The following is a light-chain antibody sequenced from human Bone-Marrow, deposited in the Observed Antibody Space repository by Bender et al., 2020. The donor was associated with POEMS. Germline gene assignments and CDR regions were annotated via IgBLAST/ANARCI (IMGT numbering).Light chain of an antibody. CDR2: EVA. Sequence: QSALTQPASVSGSPGQSITISCTGTSSDVGSFNFVSWYQQHPGKAPKLMIYEVANRPSGVSDRFSGSKSGNTAFLTISGLQADDEAEYHCSSFTTSSIYVFGTGTRVTVL. CDR1: SSDVGSFNF. V-gene: IGLV2-14*01. CDR3: SSFTTSSIYV. J-gene: IGLJ1*01.